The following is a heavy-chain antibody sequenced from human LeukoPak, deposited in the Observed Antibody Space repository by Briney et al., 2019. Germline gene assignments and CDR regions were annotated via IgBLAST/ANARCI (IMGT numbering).Heavy chain of an antibody. D-gene: IGHD3-9*01. J-gene: IGHJ4*02. CDR1: GYTFTGYY. V-gene: IGHV1-2*02. Sequence: ASVKVSCKASGYTFTGYYMHWVRQAPGQGLEWMGWINPNSGGTNYAQKFQGRVTMTRDTSISTAYMELSRLRSDDTAVYYCARDSYYDILTGTGNYWGQGTLVTVSS. CDR3: ARDSYYDILTGTGNY. CDR2: INPNSGGT.